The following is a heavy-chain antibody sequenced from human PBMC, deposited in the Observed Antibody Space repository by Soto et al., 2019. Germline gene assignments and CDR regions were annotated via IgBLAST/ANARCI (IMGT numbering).Heavy chain of an antibody. CDR2: ISSSSSTI. V-gene: IGHV3-48*02. CDR1: GFTFSSYS. Sequence: GGSLRLSCAASGFTFSSYSMNWVRQAPGKGLKWVSYISSSSSTIYYADSVKGRFTISRDNAKNSLYLQMNSLRDEDTAVYYCARGPVGYYDSSGEDYYYYYGMDVWGQGTTVTVSS. J-gene: IGHJ6*02. D-gene: IGHD3-22*01. CDR3: ARGPVGYYDSSGEDYYYYYGMDV.